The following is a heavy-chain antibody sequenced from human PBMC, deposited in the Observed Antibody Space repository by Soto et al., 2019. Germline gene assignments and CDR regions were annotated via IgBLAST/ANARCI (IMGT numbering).Heavy chain of an antibody. CDR2: ISYDGSNK. V-gene: IGHV3-30*18. J-gene: IGHJ4*02. Sequence: GGSLRLSCAASGFTFSSYGMHWVRQAPGKGLEWVAVISYDGSNKYYADSVKGRFTISRDNSKNTLYLQMNSLRAEDTAVYYCAKDRDRVGYSGYDFLGGFDYWGQGTLVTVSS. D-gene: IGHD5-12*01. CDR1: GFTFSSYG. CDR3: AKDRDRVGYSGYDFLGGFDY.